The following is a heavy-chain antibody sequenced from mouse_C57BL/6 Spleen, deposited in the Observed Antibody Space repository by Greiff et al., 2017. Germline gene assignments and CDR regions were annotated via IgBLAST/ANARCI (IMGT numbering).Heavy chain of an antibody. V-gene: IGHV14-1*01. Sequence: EVQLQESGAELVRPGASVKLSCTASGFNIKDYYMHWVKQRPEQGLEWIGRIDPEDGDTEYAPKFPGKATMTADTSSNTAYLQLSSLTSEDTAVYYCTPYYYGKGRNYFDYWGQGTTLTVSS. J-gene: IGHJ2*01. D-gene: IGHD1-1*01. CDR1: GFNIKDYY. CDR2: IDPEDGDT. CDR3: TPYYYGKGRNYFDY.